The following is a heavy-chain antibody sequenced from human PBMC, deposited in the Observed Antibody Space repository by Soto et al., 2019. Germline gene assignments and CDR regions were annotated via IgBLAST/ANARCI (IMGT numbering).Heavy chain of an antibody. J-gene: IGHJ6*02. Sequence: QVQLQESGPGLVKPSETLSLRCIVSGGSMSSYYWSWIRQPPGKGLEWIGYIDYTGITNYNPSLKSRVTISLDTSKNQFSLKVTSVTAADTAVYYCAREHGDPVYFYGMDVWGQGTTVTVSS. CDR3: AREHGDPVYFYGMDV. CDR2: IDYTGIT. D-gene: IGHD4-17*01. CDR1: GGSMSSYY. V-gene: IGHV4-59*01.